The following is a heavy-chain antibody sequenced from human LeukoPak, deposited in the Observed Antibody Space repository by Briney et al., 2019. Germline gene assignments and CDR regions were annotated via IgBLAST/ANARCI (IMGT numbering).Heavy chain of an antibody. CDR1: GYTFTVYY. Sequence: GASVKVSYKASGYTFTVYYMHWVRQAPGQGLEWMGWINANSGGTNYAQKFQGRVTMTRDTPISTAYMELSRLRSDDTAVYYCARSSRYDIWTGYPYWGQGTLVTVSP. V-gene: IGHV1-2*02. CDR3: ARSSRYDIWTGYPY. J-gene: IGHJ4*02. CDR2: INANSGGT. D-gene: IGHD3-9*01.